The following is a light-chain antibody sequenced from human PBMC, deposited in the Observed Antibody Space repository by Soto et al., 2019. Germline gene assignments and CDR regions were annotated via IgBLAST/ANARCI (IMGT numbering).Light chain of an antibody. CDR2: AAS. V-gene: IGKV1-39*01. Sequence: DIQMTQSPPSLSASIGDSVTITCRASQSISRYLNWYRQKPGKAPNLLIYAASSLQSGVPSRFSGSGSGTDFTLTITSLQPEDSATYYCQQSYSTPLTFGGGTKVE. CDR3: QQSYSTPLT. J-gene: IGKJ4*01. CDR1: QSISRY.